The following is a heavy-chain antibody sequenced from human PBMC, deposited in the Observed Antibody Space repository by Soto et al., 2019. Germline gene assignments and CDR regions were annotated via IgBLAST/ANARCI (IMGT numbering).Heavy chain of an antibody. CDR2: IIPIFGTA. CDR1: GVTFSSYA. D-gene: IGHD3-10*01. CDR3: ANSVPGGMDV. J-gene: IGHJ6*02. Sequence: SSVKVSCKASGVTFSSYAISWVRQAPGQGLEWMGGIIPIFGTANYAQKFQGRITITADESTSTAYMELSSLRSEDTAVYYFANSVPGGMDVWGQGAAVTVSS. V-gene: IGHV1-69*13.